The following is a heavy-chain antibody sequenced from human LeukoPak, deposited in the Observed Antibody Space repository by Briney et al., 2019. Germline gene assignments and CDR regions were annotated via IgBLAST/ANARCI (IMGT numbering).Heavy chain of an antibody. CDR3: VRSPFHIRRYCSCGSCYFDY. CDR2: INHSGST. D-gene: IGHD2-15*01. V-gene: IGHV4-34*01. CDR1: GGSFSGYY. J-gene: IGHJ4*02. Sequence: SETLSLTCAVHGGSFSGYYWSWIRQPPGKGLAWIGEINHSGSTNYNPSLKSRVTISVNMSKNQLSLKLRSVTAADTAVYYCVRSPFHIRRYCSCGSCYFDYWGQGILVSVSS.